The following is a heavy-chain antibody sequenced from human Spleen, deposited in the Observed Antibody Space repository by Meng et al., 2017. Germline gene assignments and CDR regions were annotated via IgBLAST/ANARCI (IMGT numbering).Heavy chain of an antibody. CDR3: ARGCGGSCLAADS. Sequence: GGSLRLSCAASGFIFSGYWMHWVRQAPGKGLGWVSRLSPDGSDTNSAGSVKARFTISRDNARNTLYLQMSSMRAEDTVFYYCARGCGGSCLAADSWGQGTLVTVSS. D-gene: IGHD2-15*01. J-gene: IGHJ4*02. V-gene: IGHV3-74*01. CDR1: GFIFSGYW. CDR2: LSPDGSDT.